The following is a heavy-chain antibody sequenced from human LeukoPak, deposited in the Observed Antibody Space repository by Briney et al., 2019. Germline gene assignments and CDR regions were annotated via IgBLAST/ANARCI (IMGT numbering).Heavy chain of an antibody. Sequence: GGSLRLSCAASGFIFSSYGMHWVRQAPGKGLEWVAFIRYDGSKKYYADSVKGRFTISRDNSKNTLYLQMNSLRAEDTAVYYCAPRLVFYWGQGTLVTVSS. CDR2: IRYDGSKK. CDR1: GFIFSSYG. J-gene: IGHJ4*02. V-gene: IGHV3-30*02. D-gene: IGHD6-25*01. CDR3: APRLVFY.